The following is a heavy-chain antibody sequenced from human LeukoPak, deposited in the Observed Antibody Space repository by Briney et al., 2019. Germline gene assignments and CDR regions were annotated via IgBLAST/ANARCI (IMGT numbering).Heavy chain of an antibody. J-gene: IGHJ4*02. CDR3: ARVSPFQYYKSSDYFPGYSDY. CDR1: EYSFTSYW. V-gene: IGHV5-51*01. Sequence: GESLKISCKGSEYSFTSYWIGWVRQMPGKGLEWMGIIYPGDSDTRYSPSFQGHVTISADKSINTAYLQWSGLQASDSAMYLCARVSPFQYYKSSDYFPGYSDYWGQGTLVTVSS. D-gene: IGHD3-22*01. CDR2: IYPGDSDT.